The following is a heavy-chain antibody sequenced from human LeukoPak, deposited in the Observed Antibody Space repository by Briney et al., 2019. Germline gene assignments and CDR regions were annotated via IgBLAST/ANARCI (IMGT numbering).Heavy chain of an antibody. J-gene: IGHJ4*02. V-gene: IGHV4-34*01. CDR1: GGSFSGYY. D-gene: IGHD5-18*01. CDR3: ARTPMVPYWSGLARRSYYFDY. CDR2: INHSGST. Sequence: SETLSLTCAVYGGSFSGYYWSWIRQPPGKGLEWIGEINHSGSTNYNPSLKSRVTISVDTSKNQFSLKLSSVTAADTAVYYCARTPMVPYWSGLARRSYYFDYWGQGTLVTVSS.